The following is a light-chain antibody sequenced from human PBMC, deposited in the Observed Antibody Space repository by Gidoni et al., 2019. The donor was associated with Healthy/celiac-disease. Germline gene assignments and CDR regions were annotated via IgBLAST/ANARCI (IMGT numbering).Light chain of an antibody. Sequence: QSALTPLSSVSGSPGPSITISCTGTSSDDGSYNLVSWYQPHPGKAPKLMIYEGSKRPPGVSKRFSGSKSGNTASLTIAGLQADDEADYYCCSYAGSWVFGGGTKLTVL. CDR1: SSDDGSYNL. CDR2: EGS. CDR3: CSYAGSWV. J-gene: IGLJ3*02. V-gene: IGLV2-23*01.